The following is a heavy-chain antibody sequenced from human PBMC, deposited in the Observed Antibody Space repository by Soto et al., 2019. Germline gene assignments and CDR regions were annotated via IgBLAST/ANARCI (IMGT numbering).Heavy chain of an antibody. CDR3: ARDRVTQQLGYYFDY. CDR1: GGTFSSYA. Sequence: QVQLVQSGAEVKKPGSSVKVSCKASGGTFSSYAISWVRQAPGQGLEWMGGIIPIFGTANYAQKFQGRVTITADDSTRTADMELSSLRSEDTAVYYCARDRVTQQLGYYFDYWGQGTLVTVSS. CDR2: IIPIFGTA. D-gene: IGHD6-13*01. V-gene: IGHV1-69*12. J-gene: IGHJ4*02.